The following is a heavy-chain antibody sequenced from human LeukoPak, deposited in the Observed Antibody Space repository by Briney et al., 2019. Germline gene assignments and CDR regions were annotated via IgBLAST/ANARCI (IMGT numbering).Heavy chain of an antibody. V-gene: IGHV4-30-2*01. J-gene: IGHJ4*02. CDR1: GFTFSSYA. CDR2: IYHSGST. CDR3: ARANDFWSGYPYYFDY. Sequence: LRLSCAASGFTFSSYAMSWVRQAPGKGLEWIGYIYHSGSTYYNPSLKSRVTISVDRSKNQFSLKLSSVTAADTAVYYCARANDFWSGYPYYFDYWGQGTLVTVSS. D-gene: IGHD3-3*01.